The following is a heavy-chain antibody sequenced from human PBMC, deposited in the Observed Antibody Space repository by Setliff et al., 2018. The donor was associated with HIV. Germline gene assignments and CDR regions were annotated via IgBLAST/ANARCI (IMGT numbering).Heavy chain of an antibody. D-gene: IGHD3-3*01. CDR1: GRSLSGYY. V-gene: IGHV4-34*01. CDR3: ARGVNPTYYDFWSGNYMRKYYYYYMDV. J-gene: IGHJ6*03. CDR2: INQSGST. Sequence: ETLSLTCAVYGRSLSGYYWSRIRQPPGKGLEWIGEINQSGSTNYNPSLKSCVTISVDTSKNQFSLKLSSVTAADTAVYYCARGVNPTYYDFWSGNYMRKYYYYYMDVWGKGTTVTVSS.